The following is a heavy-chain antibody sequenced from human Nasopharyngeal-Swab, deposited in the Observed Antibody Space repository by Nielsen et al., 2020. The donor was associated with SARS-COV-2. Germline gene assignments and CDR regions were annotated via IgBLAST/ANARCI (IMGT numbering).Heavy chain of an antibody. V-gene: IGHV3-30-3*01. D-gene: IGHD3/OR15-3a*01. Sequence: SLKISCVASGLSFSSYSMHWVRQAPGKGLEWVAVMSNDGTNEYYVDSVKGRFSISRDNSKDTVYLQMASLKPEDTAVYYCARDRESIFWSGYSFDYWGQGILVTVSS. CDR3: ARDRESIFWSGYSFDY. CDR1: GLSFSSYS. CDR2: MSNDGTNE. J-gene: IGHJ4*02.